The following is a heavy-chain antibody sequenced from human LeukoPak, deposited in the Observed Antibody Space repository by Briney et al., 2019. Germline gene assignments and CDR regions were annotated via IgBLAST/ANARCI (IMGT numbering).Heavy chain of an antibody. CDR3: ARLGYYGSWFLDL. CDR2: IYHSGST. CDR1: GGSISSSNW. D-gene: IGHD3-10*01. J-gene: IGHJ5*02. V-gene: IGHV4-4*02. Sequence: SETLSLTCAVSGGSISSSNWWSWVRQPPGKGLEWIGEIYHSGSTNYNPSLKGRVTISVDKSKNQFSLKLSSVTAADTAVYYCARLGYYGSWFLDLWGQGTLVTVSS.